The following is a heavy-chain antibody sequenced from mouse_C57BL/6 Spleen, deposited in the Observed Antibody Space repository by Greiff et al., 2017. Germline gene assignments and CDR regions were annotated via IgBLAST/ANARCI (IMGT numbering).Heavy chain of an antibody. CDR3: ARGLGLHWYFDV. D-gene: IGHD4-1*01. Sequence: DVKLVESGGGLVKPGGSLKLSCAASGFTFSDYGMHWVRQAPEKGLEWVAYISSGSSTIYYADTVQGRFTISRDNAKNTLFLQMTSLRSEDTAMYYCARGLGLHWYFDVWGTGTTVTVSS. J-gene: IGHJ1*03. CDR2: ISSGSSTI. CDR1: GFTFSDYG. V-gene: IGHV5-17*01.